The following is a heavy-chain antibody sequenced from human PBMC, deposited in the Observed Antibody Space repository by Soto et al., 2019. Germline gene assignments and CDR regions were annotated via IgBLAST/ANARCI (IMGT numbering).Heavy chain of an antibody. CDR1: GCSLSTSGLG. J-gene: IGHJ4*02. V-gene: IGHV2-5*05. Sequence: QITLKESGPTLVKPTQTLTLTCTFSGCSLSTSGLGLGWIPPPPGKALEWLALIYWDDDNRYGPSLKSSLTLTKVTAKNQVFLTMTNINPVDTATYYCAHRRLAVSYSDYWGQGTLVPVS. CDR3: AHRRLAVSYSDY. CDR2: IYWDDDN. D-gene: IGHD2-8*02.